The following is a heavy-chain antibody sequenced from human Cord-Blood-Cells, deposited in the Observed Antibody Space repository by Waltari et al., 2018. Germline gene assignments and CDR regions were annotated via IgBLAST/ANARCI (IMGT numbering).Heavy chain of an antibody. CDR2: SKPNSGGT. Sequence: QVQLVQSGAEVKKPGASVKVSCKASGYTFTGYYMHWVRQAPGKGLEWRGGSKPNSGGTNYAQKFKGRVTMTRDTSISTAYMELSRLRSDDTAVYYCARGGYYYYGMDVWGQGTTVTVSS. D-gene: IGHD3-10*01. J-gene: IGHJ6*02. CDR1: GYTFTGYY. V-gene: IGHV1-2*02. CDR3: ARGGYYYYGMDV.